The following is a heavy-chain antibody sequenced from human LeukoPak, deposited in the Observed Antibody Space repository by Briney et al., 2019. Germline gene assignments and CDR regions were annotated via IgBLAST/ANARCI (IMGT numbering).Heavy chain of an antibody. D-gene: IGHD5-24*01. CDR2: MTPILGIA. Sequence: ASVKVSCKASGGTFSRYANSWVRQAPGHGLEWMGRMTPILGIANNAQKFQGRVTITADKSTSTAYMELSSLRSEDTAVYYCARDKVEMATIDAFDIWGQGTMVTVSS. J-gene: IGHJ3*02. V-gene: IGHV1-69*04. CDR3: ARDKVEMATIDAFDI. CDR1: GGTFSRYA.